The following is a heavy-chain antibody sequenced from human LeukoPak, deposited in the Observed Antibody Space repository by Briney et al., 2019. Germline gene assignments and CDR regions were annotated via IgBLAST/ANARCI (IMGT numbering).Heavy chain of an antibody. CDR2: ISSGSSAI. CDR1: GFTFSSYS. J-gene: IGHJ4*02. CDR3: ARVKGTSDY. Sequence: QPGGSLRLSCAASGFTFSSYSMNWVRQAPGKGLEWVSYISSGSSAIYYADSVKGRFTISRDSAKNSLYLHMNSLRAEDTAVYYCARVKGTSDYWGQGTLVTVSS. D-gene: IGHD1-1*01. V-gene: IGHV3-48*01.